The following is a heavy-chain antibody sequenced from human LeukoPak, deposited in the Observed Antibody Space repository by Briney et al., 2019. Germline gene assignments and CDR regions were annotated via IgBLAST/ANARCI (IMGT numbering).Heavy chain of an antibody. V-gene: IGHV4-4*07. Sequence: PSETLSLTCTVSGGSISSYYWSWIRQPAGKGLEWIGRIYTSGSTNYNPSLKSRVTISVDTSKNQFSLKLGSVTAADTAVYYCASLPYDYVWGSYRYGYFDYWGQGTLVTVSS. CDR3: ASLPYDYVWGSYRYGYFDY. J-gene: IGHJ4*02. CDR1: GGSISSYY. CDR2: IYTSGST. D-gene: IGHD3-16*02.